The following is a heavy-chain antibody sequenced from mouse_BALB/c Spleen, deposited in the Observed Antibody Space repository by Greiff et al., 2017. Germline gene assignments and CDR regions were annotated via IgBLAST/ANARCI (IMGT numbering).Heavy chain of an antibody. CDR2: IRSKSNNYAT. J-gene: IGHJ4*01. V-gene: IGHV10-1*02. Sequence: EVQGVESGGGLVQPKGSLKLSCAASGFTFNTYAMNWVRQAPGKGLEWVARIRSKSNNYATYYADSVKDRFTISRDNSQSMLYLQMNNFKTEDTAMYYCVRLNGNYLYYAMGNWGQGNSVTVSS. CDR1: GFTFNTYA. CDR3: VRLNGNYLYYAMGN. D-gene: IGHD2-1*01.